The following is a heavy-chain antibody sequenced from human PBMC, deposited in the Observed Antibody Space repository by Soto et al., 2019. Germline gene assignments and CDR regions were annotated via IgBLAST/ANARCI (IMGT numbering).Heavy chain of an antibody. CDR3: AHVPRYTVTPPDDY. V-gene: IGHV3-30*03. Sequence: QVQLVESGGGVVQPGRSLRLSCVASGFIFGSYGMHWVRQAPGGGLEWVAVISYDGTNKYYADSVKGRFTISRDNSKNTLWLHMNSLRAEDTAAYYCAHVPRYTVTPPDDYWGQGTLVTVAS. D-gene: IGHD4-17*01. CDR2: ISYDGTNK. J-gene: IGHJ4*02. CDR1: GFIFGSYG.